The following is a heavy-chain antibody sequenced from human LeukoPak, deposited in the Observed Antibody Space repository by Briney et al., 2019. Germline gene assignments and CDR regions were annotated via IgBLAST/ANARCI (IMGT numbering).Heavy chain of an antibody. CDR3: ARDLWFGENDAFDI. D-gene: IGHD3-10*01. V-gene: IGHV4-4*07. J-gene: IGHJ3*02. CDR1: GGSISSYY. CDR2: IYTSGST. Sequence: SETLSLTCTVSGGSISSYYWSWIRQPAGKGLEWIGRIYTSGSTNYNPSLKSRVTMSVDTSKNQFSLKLSSVTAADTAVYYCARDLWFGENDAFDIWSQGTMVTVSS.